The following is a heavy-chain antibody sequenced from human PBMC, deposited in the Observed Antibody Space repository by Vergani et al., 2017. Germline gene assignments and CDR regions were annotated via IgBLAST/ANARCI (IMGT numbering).Heavy chain of an antibody. J-gene: IGHJ6*03. CDR2: ISYGGST. D-gene: IGHD3-10*01. V-gene: IGHV4-31*03. Sequence: QVQLQESGPGLVKPSQTLSLTCTVSGGSISSGGYYWSWIRQHPGKGLEWIGYISYGGSTYYSPSLKSRVTISVDTSKNQFSVKLSSVTAADTAVYYCARRVDVSLRGDYYYYYMDVWGKGTTVTVSS. CDR1: GGSISSGGYY. CDR3: ARRVDVSLRGDYYYYYMDV.